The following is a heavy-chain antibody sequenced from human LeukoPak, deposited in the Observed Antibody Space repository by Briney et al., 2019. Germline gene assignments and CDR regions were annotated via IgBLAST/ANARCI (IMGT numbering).Heavy chain of an antibody. V-gene: IGHV3-21*01. D-gene: IGHD5-18*01. Sequence: GRSLRLSCAASGFTFSSYSMNWVRQAPGKGLEWVSSISSSSSYIYYADSVKGRFTISRDNAKNSLYLQMNSLRAEDTAVYYCAREVVDTAMEGYPDYWGQGTLVTVSS. CDR1: GFTFSSYS. CDR2: ISSSSSYI. J-gene: IGHJ4*02. CDR3: AREVVDTAMEGYPDY.